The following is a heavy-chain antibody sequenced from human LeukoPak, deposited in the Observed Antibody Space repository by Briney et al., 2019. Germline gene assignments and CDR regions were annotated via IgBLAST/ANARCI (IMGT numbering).Heavy chain of an antibody. V-gene: IGHV3-15*01. CDR1: GLAFNNAW. J-gene: IGHJ4*02. CDR2: IRSRSAGGKT. D-gene: IGHD2-15*01. CDR3: STGGGTHDY. Sequence: GGSLGLSCAASGLAFNNAWMSWVRQAPGKGLEWVGRIRSRSAGGKTDYGAPVKGRFTISRDDSKNTLYLQMNSLKTEDTAVYYCSTGGGTHDYWGQGTLVTVSS.